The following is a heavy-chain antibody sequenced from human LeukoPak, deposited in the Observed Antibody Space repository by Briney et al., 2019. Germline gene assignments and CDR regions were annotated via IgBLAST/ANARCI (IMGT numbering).Heavy chain of an antibody. CDR1: GFTFSDYY. Sequence: GGSLRLSCAASGFTFSDYYMSWIRQATGKGLEWVSYISSSGSTIYYADSVRGRFTISRDNAKNSLYLQMNSLRAEDTAVYYCARMDYYDSSGYPPVDIWGQGTMVTVSS. V-gene: IGHV3-11*04. CDR2: ISSSGSTI. J-gene: IGHJ3*02. D-gene: IGHD3-22*01. CDR3: ARMDYYDSSGYPPVDI.